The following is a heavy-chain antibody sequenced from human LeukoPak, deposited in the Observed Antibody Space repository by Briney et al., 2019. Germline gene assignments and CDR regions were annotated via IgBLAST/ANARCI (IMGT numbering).Heavy chain of an antibody. Sequence: GGSLRLSCAASRFTFSSYSMNWVRQAPGKGLEWVSYISGSSGSIYYADSVRGRFTISRDNAKNSLSLQMNSLRAEDTAVYYCARVDYGGFNFDYWGQGTLVTVSS. CDR3: ARVDYGGFNFDY. CDR2: ISGSSGSI. V-gene: IGHV3-48*01. J-gene: IGHJ4*02. D-gene: IGHD4-23*01. CDR1: RFTFSSYS.